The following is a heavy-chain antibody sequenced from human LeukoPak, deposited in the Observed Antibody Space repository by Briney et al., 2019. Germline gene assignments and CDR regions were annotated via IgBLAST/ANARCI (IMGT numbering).Heavy chain of an antibody. CDR2: ISWDGGSA. J-gene: IGHJ4*02. D-gene: IGHD6-19*01. CDR3: ASDLSTSGWILDY. Sequence: GGSPRLSCAASGFTFDDYTMHWVRQAPGKGLEWVSVISWDGGSAYYTDSVKGRFTIPRDNSKNSLYLQMNSLTTEDTALYYCASDLSTSGWILDYWGQGTLVTVSS. V-gene: IGHV3-43*01. CDR1: GFTFDDYT.